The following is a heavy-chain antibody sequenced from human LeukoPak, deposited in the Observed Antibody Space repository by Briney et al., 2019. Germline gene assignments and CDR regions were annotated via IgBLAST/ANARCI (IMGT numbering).Heavy chain of an antibody. D-gene: IGHD2-2*01. CDR1: GYTFTSYY. CDR2: INPSGGST. Sequence: ASVKVSCKASGYTFTSYYMHWVRQAPGQGLEWMGIINPSGGSTSYAQKFQGRVTMTRDTSTSTVYMELSSLRSEDTAVYYCARGDIVVVPAATTALNLYYYYGMDVWAKGPRSPSP. V-gene: IGHV1-46*01. J-gene: IGHJ6*02. CDR3: ARGDIVVVPAATTALNLYYYYGMDV.